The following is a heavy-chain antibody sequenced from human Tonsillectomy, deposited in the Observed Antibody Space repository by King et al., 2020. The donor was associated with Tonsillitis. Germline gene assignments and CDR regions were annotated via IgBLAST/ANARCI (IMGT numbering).Heavy chain of an antibody. Sequence: VQLQESGPGLAKPSETLSLTCTVSGGSISSYYWGWIRQLPGKGLEWIGYVYYSGSTNYNPSLKSRVTMSVDTSKNKFSLKLSSVTAADTAVYYCARRGHNENYYDVFDIWGQGTMVTVSS. J-gene: IGHJ3*02. CDR2: VYYSGST. CDR3: ARRGHNENYYDVFDI. CDR1: GGSISSYY. D-gene: IGHD1-26*01. V-gene: IGHV4-59*08.